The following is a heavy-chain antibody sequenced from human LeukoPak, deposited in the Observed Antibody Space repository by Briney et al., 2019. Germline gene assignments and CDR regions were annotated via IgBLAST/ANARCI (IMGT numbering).Heavy chain of an antibody. Sequence: PSETLSLTCAVSGGSFSGYYWSWMRQPPGKGLEWIGEINHSGGTNYNPSLKRRVTITVDTSKNQCSLKLNSVTAADTAVYYCARYRGWLYYDSSGYAFDYWGQGTLVTVSS. V-gene: IGHV4-34*01. CDR1: GGSFSGYY. CDR2: INHSGGT. D-gene: IGHD3-22*01. J-gene: IGHJ4*02. CDR3: ARYRGWLYYDSSGYAFDY.